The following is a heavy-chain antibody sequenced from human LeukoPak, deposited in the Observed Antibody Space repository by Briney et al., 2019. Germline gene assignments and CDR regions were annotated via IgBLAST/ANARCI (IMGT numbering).Heavy chain of an antibody. CDR2: IYHGGST. CDR3: ARQDRTYYYESSGLYFDY. D-gene: IGHD3-22*01. CDR1: GYSISSGYY. Sequence: KASETLSLTCAVSGYSISSGYYWGWIRQPPGKGLEWIGSIYHGGSTYYSPSLKSRVTISVDTSKNQFSLKLRSVTAADTAVYYCARQDRTYYYESSGLYFDYWGQGTLVTVSS. J-gene: IGHJ4*02. V-gene: IGHV4-38-2*01.